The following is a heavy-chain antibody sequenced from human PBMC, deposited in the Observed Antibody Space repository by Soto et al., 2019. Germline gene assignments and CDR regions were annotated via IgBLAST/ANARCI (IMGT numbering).Heavy chain of an antibody. CDR3: AGDKGVETPPPDAFDI. V-gene: IGHV4-4*02. CDR1: GGSISSSNW. CDR2: IYHRGST. D-gene: IGHD2-15*01. J-gene: IGHJ3*02. Sequence: QVQLQESGPGLVKPSGTLSLTCAVSGGSISSSNWWSWVRQPPGKGLEWIGEIYHRGSTNYNPSLKSRVTIAVDKSKTQFSLKLSSVTAADTAVYYCAGDKGVETPPPDAFDIWGQGTMVTVSS.